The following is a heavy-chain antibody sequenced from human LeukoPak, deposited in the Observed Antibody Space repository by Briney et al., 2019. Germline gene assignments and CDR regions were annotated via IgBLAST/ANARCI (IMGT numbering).Heavy chain of an antibody. V-gene: IGHV4-39*07. CDR2: IYYSGST. CDR3: ARDPTVRYFDWYPFDY. J-gene: IGHJ4*02. D-gene: IGHD3-9*01. CDR1: GGSISSSNYY. Sequence: SETLSLTCTVSGGSISSSNYYWGWIRQPPGKGLEWIGSIYYSGSTYYNPSLKSRVTISVDTSKNQFSLKLSSVTAADTAVYYCARDPTVRYFDWYPFDYWGQGTLVTVSS.